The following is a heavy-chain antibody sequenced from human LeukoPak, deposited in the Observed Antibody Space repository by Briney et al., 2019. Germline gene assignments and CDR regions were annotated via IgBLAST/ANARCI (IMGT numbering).Heavy chain of an antibody. CDR3: ARRNDYVWGSFFF. CDR1: GGSFSGYY. V-gene: IGHV4-34*01. D-gene: IGHD3-16*01. Sequence: MSSETLSLTCAVYGGSFSGYYWSWIRQPPGKGLEWIGEINHSGSTNYNPSLKSRVTISVDTSKNQFSLKLSSVTAADTAVYYCARRNDYVWGSFFFWGQGTLVTVSS. J-gene: IGHJ4*02. CDR2: INHSGST.